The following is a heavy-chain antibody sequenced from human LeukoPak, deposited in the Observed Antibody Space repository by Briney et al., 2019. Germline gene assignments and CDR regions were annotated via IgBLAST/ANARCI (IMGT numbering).Heavy chain of an antibody. CDR1: GGSISSSSYY. D-gene: IGHD2-2*03. Sequence: SETLSFTCTVSGGSISSSSYYWGWIRQPPGKGLEWIGSIYYSGSTYYNPSLKSRVTISVDTSKNQFSLKLSSVTAADTAVYYCARSSMDIVVVPAAADYYMDVWGKGTTVTISS. CDR2: IYYSGST. V-gene: IGHV4-39*01. J-gene: IGHJ6*03. CDR3: ARSSMDIVVVPAAADYYMDV.